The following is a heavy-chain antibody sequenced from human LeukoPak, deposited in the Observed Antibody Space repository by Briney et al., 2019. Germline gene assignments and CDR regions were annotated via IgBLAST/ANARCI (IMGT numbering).Heavy chain of an antibody. Sequence: GGSLRLSCAASGFTFSSYSMNWVRQAPGKGLEWVSSISSSSSYIYYADSVKGRFTISRDNAKNSLYLQMNSLRAEDTAVYYCARGRPVDTIFGVVVDYFDYWGQGTLVTVSS. CDR1: GFTFSSYS. CDR2: ISSSSSYI. D-gene: IGHD3-3*01. V-gene: IGHV3-21*01. J-gene: IGHJ4*02. CDR3: ARGRPVDTIFGVVVDYFDY.